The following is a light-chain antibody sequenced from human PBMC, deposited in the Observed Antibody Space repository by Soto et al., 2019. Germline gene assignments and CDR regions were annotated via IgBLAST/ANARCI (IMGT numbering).Light chain of an antibody. Sequence: DIQMTQSPSTLYGSVGDRVTITFRASQTISSWLAWYQQKPGKAPKILIYKASTLKSGVPSRFSGSGSGTEFTLPLSSLQPDDFETYYCQHYNSYSEAFGQGTKVDIK. CDR2: KAS. CDR1: QTISSW. CDR3: QHYNSYSEA. V-gene: IGKV1-5*03. J-gene: IGKJ1*01.